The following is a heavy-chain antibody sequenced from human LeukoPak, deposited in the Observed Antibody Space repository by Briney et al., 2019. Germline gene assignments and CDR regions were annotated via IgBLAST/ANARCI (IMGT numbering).Heavy chain of an antibody. CDR2: IWYDGSNK. V-gene: IGHV3-33*06. D-gene: IGHD1-14*01. J-gene: IGHJ4*02. CDR3: AKDRGPQVYFFDY. Sequence: GGSLRLSCAASGFTFSSYGMHWVRQAPGKGLEWVAAIWYDGSNKYYADSVKGRFTISRDNSKTTLYLQMNSLRAEDTAVYYCAKDRGPQVYFFDYWGQGTLVTVSS. CDR1: GFTFSSYG.